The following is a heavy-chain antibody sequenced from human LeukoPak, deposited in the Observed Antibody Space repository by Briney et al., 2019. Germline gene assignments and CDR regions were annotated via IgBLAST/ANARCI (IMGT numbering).Heavy chain of an antibody. CDR1: GFTFSSYS. Sequence: KAGGSLRLSCAASGFTFSSYSMNWVRQAPGKGLEWVSSISSSSSYIYYADSVKGRFTISRDNAKNSLYLQMNSLRAEDTAVYYCARLYGSGSYFYYYYMDVWGKGTTVTVSS. J-gene: IGHJ6*03. CDR2: ISSSSSYI. D-gene: IGHD3-10*01. V-gene: IGHV3-21*01. CDR3: ARLYGSGSYFYYYYMDV.